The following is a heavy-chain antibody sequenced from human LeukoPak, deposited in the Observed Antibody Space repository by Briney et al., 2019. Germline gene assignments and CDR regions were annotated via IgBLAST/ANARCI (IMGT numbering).Heavy chain of an antibody. Sequence: GGSLRLSCAASGFTFSSYAMGWVRQAPGKGLEWVSAMSGSGGSTYYADSVKGRFTISRDNSKNTLYLQMNSLRAEDTAVYYCAKDTLNYYDSSGYDYWGQGTLVTVSS. CDR2: MSGSGGST. V-gene: IGHV3-23*01. J-gene: IGHJ4*02. CDR1: GFTFSSYA. CDR3: AKDTLNYYDSSGYDY. D-gene: IGHD3-22*01.